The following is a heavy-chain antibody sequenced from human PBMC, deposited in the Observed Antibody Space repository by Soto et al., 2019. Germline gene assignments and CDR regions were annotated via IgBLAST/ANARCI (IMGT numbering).Heavy chain of an antibody. Sequence: QVQLQASGPGLVEPSETLSLSCSVSGGSLRRENYYWNWIRQPPGKGLEWVGYVSYYGSTKSNPTLESRVTISLDASKNPFSLELTSVTPAARAVYFCARMNGLSDDLDIWGQGALVNDSS. CDR1: GGSLRRENYY. J-gene: IGHJ3*02. V-gene: IGHV4-61*01. CDR2: VSYYGST. CDR3: ARMNGLSDDLDI. D-gene: IGHD1-1*01.